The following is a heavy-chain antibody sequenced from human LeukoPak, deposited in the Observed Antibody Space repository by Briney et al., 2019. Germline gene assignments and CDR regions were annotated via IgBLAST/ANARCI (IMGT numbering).Heavy chain of an antibody. Sequence: PSETLSLTCTVSGYSISNGYYWGWVRQAPGKGLEWIGEIKHRGSTNYNPSLKTRVTISVDTYKTPFSLKLSSVTAADTAVYYCARGLIKWLRVCSWFDPWGQGTLVTVSS. V-gene: IGHV4-38-2*02. J-gene: IGHJ5*02. D-gene: IGHD5-12*01. CDR1: GYSISNGYY. CDR3: ARGLIKWLRVCSWFDP. CDR2: IKHRGST.